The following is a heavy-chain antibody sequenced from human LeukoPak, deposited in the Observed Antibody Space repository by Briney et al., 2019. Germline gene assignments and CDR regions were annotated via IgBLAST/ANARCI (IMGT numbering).Heavy chain of an antibody. Sequence: GGSLRLSCAASGFTFSSYSMNWVRLAPGKGLEWVSYISSSSTTIYYADSVKGRFTISRDNAKKSLYLQMNSLRAEDTAVYYCARDNGNKYYFDYWGQGTLVTVSS. CDR2: ISSSSTTI. J-gene: IGHJ4*02. V-gene: IGHV3-48*04. D-gene: IGHD2-8*01. CDR3: ARDNGNKYYFDY. CDR1: GFTFSSYS.